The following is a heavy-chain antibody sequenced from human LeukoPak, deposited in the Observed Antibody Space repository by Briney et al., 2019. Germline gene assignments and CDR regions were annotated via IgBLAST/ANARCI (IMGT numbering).Heavy chain of an antibody. CDR1: GGSASTYY. CDR3: ARHARYDFWSGYFYYYYYMDV. V-gene: IGHV4-4*07. J-gene: IGHJ6*03. D-gene: IGHD3-3*01. Sequence: SETLSLTCSVSGGSASTYYWTWIRQPAGKGLEWIGRIYTTGSTNYNPSLKSRVTISVDTSKNQFSLKLSSVTAADTAVYYCARHARYDFWSGYFYYYYYMDVWGKGTTVTVSS. CDR2: IYTTGST.